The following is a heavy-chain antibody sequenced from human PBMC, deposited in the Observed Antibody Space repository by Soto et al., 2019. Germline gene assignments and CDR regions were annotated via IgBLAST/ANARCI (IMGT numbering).Heavy chain of an antibody. CDR1: GGSISSGGYY. CDR3: ARGVGFHPPSAFDI. V-gene: IGHV4-31*03. CDR2: IYYIGST. D-gene: IGHD2-15*01. Sequence: QVQLQESGPGLVKPSQTLSLTCTVSGGSISSGGYYGSWIRQHTGKGMEWIGYIYYIGSTYYNPSLKSRVTISVDKSKNQFSLKLSSVPAADTAVYYCARGVGFHPPSAFDIWGQGTLVTVSS. J-gene: IGHJ3*02.